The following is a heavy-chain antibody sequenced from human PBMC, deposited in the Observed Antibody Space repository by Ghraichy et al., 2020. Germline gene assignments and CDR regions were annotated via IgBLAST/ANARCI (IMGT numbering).Heavy chain of an antibody. D-gene: IGHD6-13*01. Sequence: SETLSLTCAVSGGSISSGGYSWSWIRQPPGKGLEWIGYIYHSGSTYYNPSLKSRVTISVDRSKNQFSLKLSSVTAADTAVYYCARGVSISAAGEFDYWGQGTLVTVSS. CDR3: ARGVSISAAGEFDY. V-gene: IGHV4-30-2*01. J-gene: IGHJ4*02. CDR2: IYHSGST. CDR1: GGSISSGGYS.